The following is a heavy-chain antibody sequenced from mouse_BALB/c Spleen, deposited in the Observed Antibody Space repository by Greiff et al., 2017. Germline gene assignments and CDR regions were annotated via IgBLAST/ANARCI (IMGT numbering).Heavy chain of an antibody. J-gene: IGHJ3*01. Sequence: VQLQQSGAELARPGASVKLSCKASGYTFTSYWMQWVKQRPGQGLEWIGAIYPGDGDTRYTQKFKGKATLTADKSSSTAYMQLSSLASEDSAVYYCARGGGYWGPGTLVTVSA. CDR2: IYPGDGDT. CDR3: ARGGGY. CDR1: GYTFTSYW. V-gene: IGHV1-87*01.